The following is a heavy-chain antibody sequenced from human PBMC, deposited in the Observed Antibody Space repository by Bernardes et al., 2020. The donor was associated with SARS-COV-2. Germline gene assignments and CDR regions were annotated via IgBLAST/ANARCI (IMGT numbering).Heavy chain of an antibody. Sequence: GWSLRLSCAASGVTFSSHAMHWVRQAPGKGLEWVAVISYDGSNKYYADSVKGRFTISRDNSKNILYVQMNSLRAEDTAVYYCAREYCSGGRCYHDYWGQGTLVTVSS. V-gene: IGHV3-30*01. CDR1: GVTFSSHA. J-gene: IGHJ4*02. D-gene: IGHD2-15*01. CDR3: AREYCSGGRCYHDY. CDR2: ISYDGSNK.